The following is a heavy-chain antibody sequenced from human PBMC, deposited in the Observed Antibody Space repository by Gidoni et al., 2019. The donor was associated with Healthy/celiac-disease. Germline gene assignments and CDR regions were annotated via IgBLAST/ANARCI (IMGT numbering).Heavy chain of an antibody. Sequence: QVQLVQSGAEVKKPGASVKVSCRASGYTFTSYGISWVRQVLGQGLEWMGWISTYSGDTNYAQKLQGRVTMTTDTSTSTAYMELRSLGADDTAVYYCVRDRAWFGESIDYWGQGTLVTVSS. D-gene: IGHD3-10*01. CDR3: VRDRAWFGESIDY. V-gene: IGHV1-18*01. J-gene: IGHJ4*02. CDR2: ISTYSGDT. CDR1: GYTFTSYG.